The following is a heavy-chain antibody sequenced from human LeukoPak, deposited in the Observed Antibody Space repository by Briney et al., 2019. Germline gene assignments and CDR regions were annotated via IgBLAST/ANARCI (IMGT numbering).Heavy chain of an antibody. V-gene: IGHV5-51*01. CDR1: EYSFPNYC. J-gene: IGHJ5*02. Sequence: GESLKISCKHSEYSFPNYCIGWVRQMPGKGLEWMGIIYPDDSDTRYSPSFQGQVTMTTDTSMSTAYMELSRLTSDDTAVYYCARAGGRSWFDPWGQGTLVTVSS. CDR2: IYPDDSDT. CDR3: ARAGGRSWFDP.